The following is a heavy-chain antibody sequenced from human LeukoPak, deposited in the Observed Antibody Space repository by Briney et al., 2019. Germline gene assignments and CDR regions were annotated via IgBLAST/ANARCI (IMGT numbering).Heavy chain of an antibody. CDR1: GFTFDTYA. CDR3: ARRAGAYSHPYDY. CDR2: ISGGGGTT. D-gene: IGHD4/OR15-4a*01. Sequence: GGSLRLSCAASGFTFDTYAMNWVRQAPGKGLEWVAVISGGGGTTNYADSVKGRFTISRDNAKNSLYLQMNSLRAEDTAVYYCARRAGAYSHPYDYWGQGTLVTVSS. V-gene: IGHV3-23*01. J-gene: IGHJ4*02.